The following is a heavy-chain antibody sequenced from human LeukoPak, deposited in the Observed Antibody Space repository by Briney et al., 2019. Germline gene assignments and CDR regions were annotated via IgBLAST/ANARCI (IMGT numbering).Heavy chain of an antibody. Sequence: GGSLRLSCAASGFTFSSYGMHWVRQAPGQGLEWVAVIWYDGSNKYYADSVKGRFTISRDNSKNTLYLQMNSLRAEDTAVYYCARDFPSYYDILNGMDVWGKGTTVTVSS. CDR3: ARDFPSYYDILNGMDV. J-gene: IGHJ6*04. CDR2: IWYDGSNK. CDR1: GFTFSSYG. D-gene: IGHD3-9*01. V-gene: IGHV3-33*01.